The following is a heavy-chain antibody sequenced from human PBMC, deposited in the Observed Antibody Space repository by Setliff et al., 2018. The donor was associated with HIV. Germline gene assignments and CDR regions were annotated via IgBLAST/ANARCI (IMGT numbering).Heavy chain of an antibody. CDR1: GGSISSSSYY. CDR2: IYYSGST. D-gene: IGHD3-10*01. CDR3: ARGRITMVRGLLDY. J-gene: IGHJ4*02. Sequence: SETLSLTCSVSGGSISSSSYYGGWIRQPPGKGLGWIGSIYYSGSTYYNPSLKSRVTISVDTSKKQFSLKLTSVTAADTAVYYCARGRITMVRGLLDYWGQGTLVTVSS. V-gene: IGHV4-39*01.